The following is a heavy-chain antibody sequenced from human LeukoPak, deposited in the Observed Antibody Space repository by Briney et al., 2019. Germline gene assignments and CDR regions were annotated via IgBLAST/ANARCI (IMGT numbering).Heavy chain of an antibody. V-gene: IGHV6-1*01. D-gene: IGHD1-26*01. CDR1: GDSVSSNSAA. CDR2: TYYRSKWYN. CDR3: AREDPPRKIGSYYNYFDY. Sequence: SQTLSLTCAISGDSVSSNSAAWNCIRQSPSRGLEWLGRTYYRSKWYNDYAVSVKSRITINPDTSKNQFSLQLNSVTPEDTAVYYCAREDPPRKIGSYYNYFDYWGQGTLVTVSS. J-gene: IGHJ4*02.